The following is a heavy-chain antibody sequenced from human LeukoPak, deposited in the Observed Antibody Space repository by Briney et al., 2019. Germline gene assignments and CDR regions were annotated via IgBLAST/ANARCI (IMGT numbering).Heavy chain of an antibody. CDR2: ISSSSSTI. Sequence: GGSLRLSCAASGFTFSNYNMNWVRQAPGKGLEWISYISSSSSTIYYADSVKGRFTISRDNAKNSLYLQMNSLRAEDTAVYYCATQLDDGFGSSMWAFDIWGQGTMVTVSS. V-gene: IGHV3-48*01. D-gene: IGHD4/OR15-4a*01. CDR3: ATQLDDGFGSSMWAFDI. J-gene: IGHJ3*02. CDR1: GFTFSNYN.